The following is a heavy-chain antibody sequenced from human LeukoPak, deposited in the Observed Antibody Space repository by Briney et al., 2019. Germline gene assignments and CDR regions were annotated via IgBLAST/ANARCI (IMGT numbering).Heavy chain of an antibody. CDR2: IKSKTDGGTT. J-gene: IGHJ4*02. D-gene: IGHD3-10*01. V-gene: IGHV3-15*01. CDR3: TTSLLWFRELSDY. CDR1: GFTFSNAW. Sequence: GGSLRLSCAASGFTFSNAWMSWVRQAPGKGLEWVGRIKSKTDGGTTDYAAPVKGRFTISRDDSKNTLYLQMNSLKTEDTAVYYCTTSLLWFRELSDYWGQGTLVTVSS.